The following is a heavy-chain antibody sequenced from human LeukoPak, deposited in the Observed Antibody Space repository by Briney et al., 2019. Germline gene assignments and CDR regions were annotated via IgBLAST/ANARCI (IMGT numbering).Heavy chain of an antibody. D-gene: IGHD4-11*01. Sequence: ETLSLTCAVYGGSFSGYYWSWIRQPPGKGLEWVANIKQDGGEKYYVDSVKGRFTISRDNAKNSLYLQMNSLRVEDTAVYYCAREDHSNYNYWGQGTLVTVSS. V-gene: IGHV3-7*01. CDR3: AREDHSNYNY. CDR1: GGSFSGYY. CDR2: IKQDGGEK. J-gene: IGHJ4*02.